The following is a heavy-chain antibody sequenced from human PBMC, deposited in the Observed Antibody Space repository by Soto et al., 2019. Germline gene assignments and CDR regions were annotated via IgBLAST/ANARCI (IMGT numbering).Heavy chain of an antibody. CDR2: IKQDGSEK. J-gene: IGHJ4*02. Sequence: GGSLRLSCAASGVTFSSYWSGGVRQAAGKGREWVANIKQDGSEKYYVDSVKGRFTISRDNAKNSLYLQMNSLRAEDTAVYYCARYSVVVPAAIPYYFDYWGQGT. CDR1: GVTFSSYW. V-gene: IGHV3-7*03. CDR3: ARYSVVVPAAIPYYFDY. D-gene: IGHD2-2*01.